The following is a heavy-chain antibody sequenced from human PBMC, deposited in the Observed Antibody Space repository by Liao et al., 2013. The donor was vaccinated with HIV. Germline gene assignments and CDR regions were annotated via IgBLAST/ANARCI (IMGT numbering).Heavy chain of an antibody. D-gene: IGHD3-22*01. CDR1: GGSISSGSYY. CDR3: ARAISSGYYSWFDP. J-gene: IGHJ5*02. Sequence: QVQLQESGPGLVKPSQTLSLTCTVSGGSISSGSYYWSWIRQPVGKGLEWIGRVYTSGSTDYNPSLKSRVTISMDTSKNQFFLIMSSVTAADTAVYYCARAISSGYYSWFDPWGQGTLVTVSS. CDR2: VYTSGST. V-gene: IGHV4-61*02.